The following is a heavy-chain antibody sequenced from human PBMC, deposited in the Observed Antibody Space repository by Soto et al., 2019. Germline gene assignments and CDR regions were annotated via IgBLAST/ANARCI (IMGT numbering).Heavy chain of an antibody. CDR2: INPSGGST. J-gene: IGHJ2*01. Sequence: QVQLVQSGAEVKKPGASVKGSCKASGYTFTSYYMHWVRQAPVQGLEWMGIINPSGGSTSYAEKFQGRVTMTRDTSASTVDMELSSLISEDTAVYDCARVSHSDWYFDLWGRGTLVTVSS. D-gene: IGHD2-15*01. CDR3: ARVSHSDWYFDL. CDR1: GYTFTSYY. V-gene: IGHV1-46*03.